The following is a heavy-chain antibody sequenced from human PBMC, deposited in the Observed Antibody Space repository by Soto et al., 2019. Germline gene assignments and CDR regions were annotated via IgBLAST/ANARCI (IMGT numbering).Heavy chain of an antibody. CDR2: ISGSGGST. CDR3: ANFGDYACWSGYAQGYYGMDV. D-gene: IGHD3-3*01. Sequence: EVQLLESGGGLVQPGGSLRLSCAASGFTFSSYAMSWVRQAPGKGLEWVSAISGSGGSTYYADSVKGRFTISRDNSKNTQYLQMNILRAEYTAVYDCANFGDYACWSGYAQGYYGMDVWGQGTTFTVSS. J-gene: IGHJ6*02. CDR1: GFTFSSYA. V-gene: IGHV3-23*01.